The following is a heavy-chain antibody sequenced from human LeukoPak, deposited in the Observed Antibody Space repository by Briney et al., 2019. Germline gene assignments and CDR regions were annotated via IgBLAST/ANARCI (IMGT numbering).Heavy chain of an antibody. CDR3: ARDPHSLDY. CDR2: IAYTGTI. V-gene: IGHV3-48*01. CDR1: GFSFSSYS. J-gene: IGHJ4*02. Sequence: PGGSLRLSCTASGFSFSSYSMTWVRRAPGKGLEWVAYIAYTGTIHYADSVRGRFAISRDNAKSSLFLQLNSLRAEDTAVYYCARDPHSLDYWGQGTLVTVSS.